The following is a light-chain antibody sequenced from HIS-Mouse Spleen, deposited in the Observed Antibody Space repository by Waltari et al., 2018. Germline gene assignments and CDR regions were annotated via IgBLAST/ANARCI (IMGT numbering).Light chain of an antibody. V-gene: IGLV2-23*01. CDR3: CSYAGSSTVV. CDR2: EGS. Sequence: QSALTQPASASGSPGQSITSSCTGTSSDVGSYNLFTRYQQHPGKVPNLMIYEGSKPPSGVSNRFSGSKSGNTASLTISGLQAEDEADYYCCSYAGSSTVVFGGGTKLTVL. J-gene: IGLJ2*01. CDR1: SSDVGSYNL.